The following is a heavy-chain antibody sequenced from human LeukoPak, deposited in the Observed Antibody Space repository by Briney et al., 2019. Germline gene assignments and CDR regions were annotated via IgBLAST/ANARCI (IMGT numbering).Heavy chain of an antibody. Sequence: ASVKVSCKASGYTFTAYYIHWVRQAPGQGLEWMGWINPNTGGTNYAQKFQGRVTMTRATSISTAYMELSSLRSDDTAVYYCARDDSFQFDSWGQGTLVTVSS. CDR2: INPNTGGT. V-gene: IGHV1-2*02. D-gene: IGHD5-18*01. CDR3: ARDDSFQFDS. J-gene: IGHJ4*02. CDR1: GYTFTAYY.